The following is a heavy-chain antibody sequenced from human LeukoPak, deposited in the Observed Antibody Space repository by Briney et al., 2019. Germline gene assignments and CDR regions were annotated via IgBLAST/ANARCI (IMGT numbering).Heavy chain of an antibody. D-gene: IGHD3-10*01. V-gene: IGHV3-23*01. Sequence: GGSLRLSCAASGFTFSSYAMSWVRQAPGKGLEWVSAISGSGGSTYYADSVKGRFTISRDNSKNTLYLQMNSLRAEDTAVYSCATRGGSTMVRGATYLFDYWGQGTLVTVSS. CDR2: ISGSGGST. CDR3: ATRGGSTMVRGATYLFDY. J-gene: IGHJ4*02. CDR1: GFTFSSYA.